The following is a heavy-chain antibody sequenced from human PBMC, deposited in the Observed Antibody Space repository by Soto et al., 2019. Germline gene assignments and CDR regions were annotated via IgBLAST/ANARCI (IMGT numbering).Heavy chain of an antibody. CDR3: ARDLSGCSGGSCYSARFDY. Sequence: ASVKVSCKASGYTFTSYAMHWVRQAPGQRLEWMGWINAGNGNTKYSQKFQGRVTITRDTSASTAYMELSSLSSEDTAVFYCARDLSGCSGGSCYSARFDYWGQGTLVTVSS. V-gene: IGHV1-3*01. J-gene: IGHJ4*02. CDR1: GYTFTSYA. CDR2: INAGNGNT. D-gene: IGHD2-15*01.